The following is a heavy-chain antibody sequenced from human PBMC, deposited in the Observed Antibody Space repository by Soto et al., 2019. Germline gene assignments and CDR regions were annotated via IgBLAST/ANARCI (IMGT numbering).Heavy chain of an antibody. CDR1: GYSFTSYW. J-gene: IGHJ4*02. Sequence: PGESLKISCNVSGYSFTSYWIGCVRQMPGKGLEWMGIIYPGDSDTRYSPSFQGQVTISADKSISTAYLQWSSLKASDTAMYYCARLLSIAAPNLNYFDYWGQGTLVTVSS. D-gene: IGHD6-6*01. V-gene: IGHV5-51*01. CDR2: IYPGDSDT. CDR3: ARLLSIAAPNLNYFDY.